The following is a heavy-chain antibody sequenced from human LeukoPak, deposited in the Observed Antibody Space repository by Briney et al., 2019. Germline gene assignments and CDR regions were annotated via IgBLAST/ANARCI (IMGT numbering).Heavy chain of an antibody. J-gene: IGHJ6*03. CDR1: GFTFSSYA. Sequence: GGSLRLSCAASGFTFSSYAMSWVRQAPGKGLEWVSGINWNGGSTGYADSVKGRFTISRDNAKNSLYLQMNSLRAEDTALYYCARADSSGYYYMDVWGKGTTVTVSS. CDR2: INWNGGST. D-gene: IGHD3-22*01. V-gene: IGHV3-20*04. CDR3: ARADSSGYYYMDV.